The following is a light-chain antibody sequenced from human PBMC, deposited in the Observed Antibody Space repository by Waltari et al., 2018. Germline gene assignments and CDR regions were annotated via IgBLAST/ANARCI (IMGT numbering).Light chain of an antibody. CDR3: QQYYSTLT. CDR1: QNGLYSPNHKNY. CDR2: WAS. Sequence: DVVMTQSPDSLAVSLGDRVTLNCKSSQNGLYSPNHKNYFGWYHQKPGQPPKLLIYWASIRGSGVPYRFSGSGSGTDFTLTISSLQAEDVAVDYCQQYYSTLTFGGGTKVEIK. J-gene: IGKJ4*01. V-gene: IGKV4-1*01.